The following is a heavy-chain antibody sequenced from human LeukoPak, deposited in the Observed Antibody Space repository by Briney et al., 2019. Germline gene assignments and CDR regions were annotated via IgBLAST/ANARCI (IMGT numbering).Heavy chain of an antibody. J-gene: IGHJ3*02. D-gene: IGHD6-13*01. CDR2: IYNSGTT. Sequence: SETLSLTCSVSGGSITTSYWSWIRQPPGKGLEWIGYIYNSGTTNYNPSLKSRVTISVDTSKNQFSLKLSSVTAADTAVYYCARRGYGSSWYRGAFDIWGQGTMVTVSS. CDR3: ARRGYGSSWYRGAFDI. V-gene: IGHV4-59*01. CDR1: GGSITTSY.